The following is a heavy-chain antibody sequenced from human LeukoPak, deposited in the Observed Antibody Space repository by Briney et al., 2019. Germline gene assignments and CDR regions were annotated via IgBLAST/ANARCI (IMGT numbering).Heavy chain of an antibody. CDR1: GGSISSYY. CDR3: ARVRRQWLVRSVYYYYYMDV. V-gene: IGHV4-59*01. J-gene: IGHJ6*03. CDR2: IYYSGST. D-gene: IGHD6-19*01. Sequence: SETLSLTCTVSGGSISSYYWSWIRQPPGKGLEWIGYIYYSGSTNYNPSLKSRVTISVDTSKNQFSLKLSSVTAADTAVYYCARVRRQWLVRSVYYYYYMDVWGKGTTATVSS.